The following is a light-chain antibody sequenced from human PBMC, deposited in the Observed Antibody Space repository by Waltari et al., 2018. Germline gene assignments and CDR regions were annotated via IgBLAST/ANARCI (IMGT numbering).Light chain of an antibody. Sequence: QSALTQPASVSGSPGQSITISCTGTSRDVGDYDWVSWYQQHPGKPPKVVIFDVSYRPSGVSNRVSGSKSGNTASLTISGLQAEDEADYYCTSYTSRHSLVFGTGTKVTVL. J-gene: IGLJ1*01. V-gene: IGLV2-14*03. CDR3: TSYTSRHSLV. CDR2: DVS. CDR1: SRDVGDYDW.